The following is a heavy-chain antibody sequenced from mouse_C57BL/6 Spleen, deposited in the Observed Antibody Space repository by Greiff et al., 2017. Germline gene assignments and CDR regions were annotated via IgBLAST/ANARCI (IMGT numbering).Heavy chain of an antibody. J-gene: IGHJ2*01. CDR1: GYTFTDYE. CDR3: TEGTGFDY. D-gene: IGHD3-3*01. Sequence: QVQLKESGAELVRPGASVTLSCKASGYTFTDYEMHWVKQTPVHGLEWIGAIDPETGGTAYNQKFKGKAIRTADKSSSTAYMELRSLTSADSAVYYCTEGTGFDYWGQGTTLTVSS. V-gene: IGHV1-15*01. CDR2: IDPETGGT.